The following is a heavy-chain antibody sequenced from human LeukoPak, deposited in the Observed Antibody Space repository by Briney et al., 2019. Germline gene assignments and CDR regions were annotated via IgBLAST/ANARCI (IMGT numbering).Heavy chain of an antibody. CDR2: ISGSGSST. CDR1: GFTFSSYA. D-gene: IGHD5-12*01. V-gene: IGHV3-23*01. Sequence: GGSLRLSCAASGFTFSSYAMSWVRQAPGKGLEWVSAISGSGSSTYYADSVKGRFTISRDNSKNTLYLQMNSLRAVDTAVYYCAKDTRGYSGYDFDYWGQGTLVTVSS. J-gene: IGHJ4*02. CDR3: AKDTRGYSGYDFDY.